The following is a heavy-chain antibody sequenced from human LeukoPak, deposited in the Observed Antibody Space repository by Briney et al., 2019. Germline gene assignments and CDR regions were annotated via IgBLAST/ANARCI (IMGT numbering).Heavy chain of an antibody. CDR3: ARGLSSSWYWWESISSGSGSRFDY. V-gene: IGHV1-2*02. J-gene: IGHJ4*02. D-gene: IGHD6-13*01. CDR1: GYTFTGYY. Sequence: ASVKVSCKASGYTFTGYYMHWVRQAPGQGLEWMGWINPNSGGTNYAQKFQGRVTMTRNTSISTAYMELSSLRSEDTAVYYCARGLSSSWYWWESISSGSGSRFDYWGQGTLVTVSS. CDR2: INPNSGGT.